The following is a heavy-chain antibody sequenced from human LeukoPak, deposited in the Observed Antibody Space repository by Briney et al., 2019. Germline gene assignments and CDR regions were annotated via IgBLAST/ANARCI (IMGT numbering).Heavy chain of an antibody. D-gene: IGHD3-22*01. CDR2: IYSGGNT. CDR1: GFTVGSNY. V-gene: IGHV3-53*01. Sequence: PGGSLRLSCAVSGFTVGSNYMSWVRQAPGKGLEWISVIYSGGNTYYADSVKGRLTISRDNSKNMVYLQIYSLRAEDTAVYYCARAKKWFRKIFDDWGQGALVTVSS. CDR3: ARAKKWFRKIFDD. J-gene: IGHJ4*02.